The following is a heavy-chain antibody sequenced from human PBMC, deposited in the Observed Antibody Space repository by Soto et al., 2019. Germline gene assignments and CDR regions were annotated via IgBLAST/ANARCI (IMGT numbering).Heavy chain of an antibody. Sequence: GPTLVNPTQTLTLTCTVSGFSLSTSGMCVSWIRQPPGKALEWLANIDWDGDKHYSTSLKTRLTISRDTSTKQVVLTMTNMDPVDTATYYCARTGSSCAGYYQHPAQGTPVTVSS. V-gene: IGHV2-70*01. CDR1: GFSLSTSGMC. CDR2: IDWDGDK. D-gene: IGHD6-13*01. J-gene: IGHJ1*01. CDR3: ARTGSSCAGYYQH.